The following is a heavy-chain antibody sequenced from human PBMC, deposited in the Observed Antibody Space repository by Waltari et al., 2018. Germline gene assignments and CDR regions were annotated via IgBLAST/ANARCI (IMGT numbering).Heavy chain of an antibody. CDR1: GFTSSNYN. J-gene: IGHJ3*02. D-gene: IGHD6-19*01. CDR3: ARDRAVDDAFDI. V-gene: IGHV3-21*01. Sequence: VQLVESGGGLVKPGGSLRLSCAASGFTSSNYNINWVRQAPGKGLEWVSTISSSGSFIYYADSVKGRFTISRDNAKNSLYLQMNSLRAEDTGVYYCARDRAVDDAFDIWGQGTMVTVAS. CDR2: ISSSGSFI.